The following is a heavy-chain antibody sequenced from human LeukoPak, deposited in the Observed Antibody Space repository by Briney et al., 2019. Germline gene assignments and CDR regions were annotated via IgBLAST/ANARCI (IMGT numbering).Heavy chain of an antibody. Sequence: GGSLRLSCAASGFTFSAYGMHWVREAPGKGLEWVAIISYDGSNKYYPDSVKGRFTISRDDSKNTLYLQMNSLRTEDTAVYYCAKELTRPNRPVAGLNYWGQGTLVTVSS. V-gene: IGHV3-30*18. CDR3: AKELTRPNRPVAGLNY. CDR1: GFTFSAYG. J-gene: IGHJ4*02. D-gene: IGHD6-19*01. CDR2: ISYDGSNK.